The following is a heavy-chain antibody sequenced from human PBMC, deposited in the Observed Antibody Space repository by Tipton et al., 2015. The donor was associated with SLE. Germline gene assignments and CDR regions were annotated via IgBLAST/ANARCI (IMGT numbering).Heavy chain of an antibody. J-gene: IGHJ5*02. CDR2: INHSGST. V-gene: IGHV4-34*01. D-gene: IGHD2-2*01. Sequence: TLSLTCAVYGGSFSGYYWSWSRQPPGKGLEWIGEINHSGSTNYNPSLKSRVTISVDTPKNQFSLKLSSVTAADTAVYYCAIRRGLYCSSTSCPVGFDPWGQGPLVTVSS. CDR1: GGSFSGYY. CDR3: AIRRGLYCSSTSCPVGFDP.